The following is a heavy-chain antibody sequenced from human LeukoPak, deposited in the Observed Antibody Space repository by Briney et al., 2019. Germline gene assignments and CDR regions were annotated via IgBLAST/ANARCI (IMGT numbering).Heavy chain of an antibody. CDR2: IKQDGSEK. D-gene: IGHD3-10*01. CDR1: GFTFSSYW. CDR3: ARVYGWFGEIDAFDR. J-gene: IGHJ3*02. V-gene: IGHV3-7*01. Sequence: PGGSLRLSCAASGFTFSSYWMSWVRQAPGKGLEWVANIKQDGSEKYYVDSVKGRFTISRDNAKNSLYLQMNSLRAEDTAVYYCARVYGWFGEIDAFDRGGQGTMLTVSP.